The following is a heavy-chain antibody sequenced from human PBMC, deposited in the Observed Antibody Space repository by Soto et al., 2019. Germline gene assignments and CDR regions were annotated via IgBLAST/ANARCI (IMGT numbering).Heavy chain of an antibody. CDR1: GYTLTELS. J-gene: IGHJ3*02. Sequence: ASLKVSCKVSGYTLTELSMHWVRQAPGKGLEWMGGFDPEDGETIYAQKFQGRVTMTEDTSTDTAYMELSSLRSEDTAVYYCATSPIVVVTANFPTYAFDIWGQGTMVTVSS. V-gene: IGHV1-24*01. CDR2: FDPEDGET. D-gene: IGHD2-21*02. CDR3: ATSPIVVVTANFPTYAFDI.